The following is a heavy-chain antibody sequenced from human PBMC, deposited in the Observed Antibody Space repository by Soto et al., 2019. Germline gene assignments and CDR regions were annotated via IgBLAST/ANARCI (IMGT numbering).Heavy chain of an antibody. D-gene: IGHD6-6*01. V-gene: IGHV4-34*01. J-gene: IGHJ6*02. CDR2: INHSGST. CDR1: GGSFSGYY. CDR3: ARGKTAARYGMDV. Sequence: SETLSLTCAVYGGSFSGYYWSWIRQPPGKGLEWIGEINHSGSTNYNPYLKSRVTISVDTSKNKFSLKLSTVTAADTAVYDCARGKTAARYGMDVWGQGTTVTVSS.